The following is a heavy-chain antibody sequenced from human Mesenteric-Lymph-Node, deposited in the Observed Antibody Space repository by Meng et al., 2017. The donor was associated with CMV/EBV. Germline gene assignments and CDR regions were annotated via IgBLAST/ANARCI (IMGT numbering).Heavy chain of an antibody. CDR1: GYTLTGYY. V-gene: IGHV1-2*02. CDR2: INPNSGDT. J-gene: IGHJ4*02. D-gene: IGHD3-10*01. Sequence: ASVKVSCKASGYTLTGYYMHWMRQAPGQGLEWMGWINPNSGDTRFAQKFQGRVTMTRDTSISTAYMELSSVTAADTAVYYCARRGVRGVPNWGQGTLVTVSS. CDR3: ARRGVRGVPN.